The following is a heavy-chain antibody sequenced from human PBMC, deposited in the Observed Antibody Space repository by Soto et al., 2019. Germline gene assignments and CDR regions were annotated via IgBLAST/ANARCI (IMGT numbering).Heavy chain of an antibody. J-gene: IGHJ3*02. V-gene: IGHV4-59*12. CDR3: ARGRFLGIAVAGTRSAFDI. D-gene: IGHD6-19*01. CDR1: GGSISHYH. CDR2: IYYNGST. Sequence: SETLSLTCTVSGGSISHYHWNWIRQAPGKGMEWIGYIYYNGSTHYNPSLTSRVTISVDTSKNQFSLKLSSVTAADTAVYYCARGRFLGIAVAGTRSAFDIWGQGTMVTVSS.